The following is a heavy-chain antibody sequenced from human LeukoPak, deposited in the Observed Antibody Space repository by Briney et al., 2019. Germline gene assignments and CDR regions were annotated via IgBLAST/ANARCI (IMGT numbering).Heavy chain of an antibody. Sequence: SETLSLTCAVYGGSFSGYYWSWIRQPPGKGLEWIWEINHSGSTNYNPSLKSRVTISVDTSKNQFSLKLSSVTAADTAVYYCTRRSVLASAFDIWGQGTMVTVSS. CDR3: TRRSVLASAFDI. J-gene: IGHJ3*02. D-gene: IGHD5-12*01. V-gene: IGHV4-34*01. CDR2: INHSGST. CDR1: GGSFSGYY.